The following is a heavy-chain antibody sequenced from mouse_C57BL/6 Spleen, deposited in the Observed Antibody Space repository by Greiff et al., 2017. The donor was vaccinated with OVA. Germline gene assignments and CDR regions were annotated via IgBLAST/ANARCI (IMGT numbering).Heavy chain of an antibody. V-gene: IGHV5-16*01. CDR2: INYDGSST. Sequence: EVMLVESEGGLVQPGSSMKLSCTASGFTFSDYYMAWVRQVPEKGLEWVANINYDGSSTYYLDSLKSRFIISRDNAKNILYLQMSSLKSEDTATYYCARDGGYDGFDYWGQGTTLTVSS. D-gene: IGHD2-2*01. J-gene: IGHJ2*01. CDR3: ARDGGYDGFDY. CDR1: GFTFSDYY.